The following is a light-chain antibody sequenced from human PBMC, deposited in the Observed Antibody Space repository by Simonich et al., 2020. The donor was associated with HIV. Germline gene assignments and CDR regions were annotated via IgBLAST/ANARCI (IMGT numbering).Light chain of an antibody. CDR3: QQYNKWPPYT. CDR2: GAS. J-gene: IGKJ2*01. Sequence: EIVMTQSPATLSVSPGERATLACRASQSVSRNLAWYQQKHGQAPRRLIHGASTRAAGIPARFSGSGSGTEFTLTISSLQSEDFAVYYCQQYNKWPPYTFGQGTKLEIK. V-gene: IGKV3-15*01. CDR1: QSVSRN.